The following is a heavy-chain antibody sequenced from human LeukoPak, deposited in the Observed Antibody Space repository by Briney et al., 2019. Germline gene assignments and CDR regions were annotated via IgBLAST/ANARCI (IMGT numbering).Heavy chain of an antibody. V-gene: IGHV3-7*01. CDR2: IKQDGSEK. D-gene: IGHD3-3*01. Sequence: SGGPLRLSCAASGFTFSSYWMSWVRQAPGKGLEWVANIKQDGSEKYYVDSVKGRFTISRDNAKNSLYLQMNSLRAEDTAVYYCTRDTVGYDFWSGYSEYWGQGTLVTVSS. J-gene: IGHJ4*02. CDR1: GFTFSSYW. CDR3: TRDTVGYDFWSGYSEY.